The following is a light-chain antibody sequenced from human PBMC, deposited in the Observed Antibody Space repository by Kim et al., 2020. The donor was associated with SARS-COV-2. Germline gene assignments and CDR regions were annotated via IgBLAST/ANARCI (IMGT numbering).Light chain of an antibody. J-gene: IGKJ2*01. CDR2: GAS. V-gene: IGKV1-39*01. CDR3: QQSYSTPYT. CDR1: QSVSSY. Sequence: DIQLTQSPSSLSASVGDRVTITCRASQSVSSYLNCYQQKPGKAPKLLIFGASSLQSGVPSRFNGRESGTDFTLIITSLQPEDFASYHCQQSYSTPYTFGRGTKLEI.